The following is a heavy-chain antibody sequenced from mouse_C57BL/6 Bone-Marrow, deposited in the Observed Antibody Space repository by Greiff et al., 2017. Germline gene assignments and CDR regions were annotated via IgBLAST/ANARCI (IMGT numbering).Heavy chain of an antibody. CDR2: INYDGSST. J-gene: IGHJ4*01. Sequence: EVKVVESEGGLVQPGSSMTLSCTASGFTFSDYYMAWVRQVPEKGLEWVANINYDGSSTYYLDSLKSRFIISRDNAKNILYLQMSSLKSEDTATYYCARDRGITTVVDYYAMDYWGQGTSVTVSS. D-gene: IGHD1-1*01. CDR3: ARDRGITTVVDYYAMDY. CDR1: GFTFSDYY. V-gene: IGHV5-16*01.